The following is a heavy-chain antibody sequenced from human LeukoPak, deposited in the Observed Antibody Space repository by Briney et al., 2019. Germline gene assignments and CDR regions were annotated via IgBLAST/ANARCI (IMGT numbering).Heavy chain of an antibody. CDR2: INTDGSST. CDR1: GFTLSSYW. Sequence: GGSLRLSCAASGFTLSSYWMHWVRQTPGKGLLWVSRINTDGSSTIYADSVKGRFTISRDNAKNTLYLQMNSLRVEDTAVYYCIRDPYGPDYWGQGTLVTVSS. J-gene: IGHJ4*02. D-gene: IGHD3-10*01. CDR3: IRDPYGPDY. V-gene: IGHV3-74*01.